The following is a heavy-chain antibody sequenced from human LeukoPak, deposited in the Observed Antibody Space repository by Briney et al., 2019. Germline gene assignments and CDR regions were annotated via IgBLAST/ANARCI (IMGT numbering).Heavy chain of an antibody. J-gene: IGHJ4*02. Sequence: PGGSLRLSCAASGFTFSTFAMIWVRQPPGKGLEWVSSIFPSGGEIHYADSVRGRFTISRDNSKSTLSLQMNSLRAEDTAVYYCARDPWGTYSSSSGYHFDYWGQGTLVTVSS. CDR1: GFTFSTFA. CDR3: ARDPWGTYSSSSGYHFDY. CDR2: IFPSGGEI. V-gene: IGHV3-23*01. D-gene: IGHD6-6*01.